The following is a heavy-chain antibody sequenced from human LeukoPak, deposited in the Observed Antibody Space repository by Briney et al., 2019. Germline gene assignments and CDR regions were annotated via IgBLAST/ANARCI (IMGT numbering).Heavy chain of an antibody. J-gene: IGHJ3*02. D-gene: IGHD1-14*01. CDR2: INHSGST. V-gene: IGHV4-34*01. CDR3: ASLAEPARFYI. Sequence: SETLSLTCAVYGGSFSGYYWSWIRQPPGKGLEWIGEINHSGSTNYNPSLKSRVTISVNTSKNQFSLKRSSVSVAERAVYYCASLAEPARFYIGGQGTMVTVSS. CDR1: GGSFSGYY.